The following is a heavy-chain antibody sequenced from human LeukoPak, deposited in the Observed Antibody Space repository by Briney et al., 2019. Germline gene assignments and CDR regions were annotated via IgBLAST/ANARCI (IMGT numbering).Heavy chain of an antibody. J-gene: IGHJ4*02. CDR3: AREHSSSSSRDFDY. V-gene: IGHV4-30-2*01. CDR1: GDSISSGGYY. Sequence: SETLSLTCTVSGDSISSGGYYWSWIRQPPGKGLEWIGYIYHSGSTYYNPSLKSRVTISVDRSMNQFSLKLTSVTAADTAVYFCAREHSSSSSRDFDYWGQGTLVTVSS. CDR2: IYHSGST. D-gene: IGHD6-6*01.